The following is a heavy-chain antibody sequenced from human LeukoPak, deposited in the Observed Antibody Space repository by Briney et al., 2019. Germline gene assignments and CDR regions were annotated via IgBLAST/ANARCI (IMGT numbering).Heavy chain of an antibody. Sequence: GGSLRLSCAASGFTFSTSSMNWVRQTPGKGLEWISYIRGSRTTIYYADSVKGRFTISRDNAKNSLYLQMNDLRVEDTGVYFCARDARSHCGTDACYGPYFDYWGQGSLVTVSS. D-gene: IGHD2-2*01. CDR1: GFTFSTSS. CDR3: ARDARSHCGTDACYGPYFDY. J-gene: IGHJ4*02. CDR2: IRGSRTTI. V-gene: IGHV3-48*01.